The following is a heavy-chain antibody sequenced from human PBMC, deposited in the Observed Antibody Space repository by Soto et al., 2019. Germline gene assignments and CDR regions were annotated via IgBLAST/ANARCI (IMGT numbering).Heavy chain of an antibody. CDR3: ARDSPGYCSGGSCYGGLDY. CDR2: NYYSGST. CDR1: GGSISSGGYY. Sequence: QVQLQESGPGLVKPSQTLSLTCTVSGGSISSGGYYWSWIRQHPGKGLDWIGYNYYSGSTSYNPSPKNRVTISVDTSKNQFSLKLSSVTAADTAVYYCARDSPGYCSGGSCYGGLDYWGQGTLVTVSS. V-gene: IGHV4-31*03. J-gene: IGHJ4*02. D-gene: IGHD2-15*01.